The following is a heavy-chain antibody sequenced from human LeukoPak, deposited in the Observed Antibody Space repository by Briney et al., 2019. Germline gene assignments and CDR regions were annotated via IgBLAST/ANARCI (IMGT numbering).Heavy chain of an antibody. Sequence: ASVKVSCKASGYTFTSYGISWVRQAPGQGLEWMGWISAYNGNTNYAQKLQGRVTMTTDTSTSTAYMELRSLRSDDTAVYYCARDPSAYSSSWSNWFDPWGQGTLVTVSS. D-gene: IGHD6-13*01. J-gene: IGHJ5*02. V-gene: IGHV1-18*01. CDR3: ARDPSAYSSSWSNWFDP. CDR2: ISAYNGNT. CDR1: GYTFTSYG.